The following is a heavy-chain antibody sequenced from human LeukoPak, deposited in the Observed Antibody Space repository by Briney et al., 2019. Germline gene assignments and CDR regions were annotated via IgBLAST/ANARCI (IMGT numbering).Heavy chain of an antibody. D-gene: IGHD3-9*01. CDR1: GFXFSNTW. V-gene: IGHV3-15*01. CDR2: IKGKTEDGAT. Sequence: GGSLRLSCTASGFXFSNTWISWVRQAPGKGLEWVGRIKGKTEDGATDYAAPVKGRFAISRDDSKNTLYLQMNSLKTEDTAVYYCTTVLGPPYYDILTGYFTGIGFDYWGQAPWSPSPQ. J-gene: IGHJ4*01. CDR3: TTVLGPPYYDILTGYFTGIGFDY.